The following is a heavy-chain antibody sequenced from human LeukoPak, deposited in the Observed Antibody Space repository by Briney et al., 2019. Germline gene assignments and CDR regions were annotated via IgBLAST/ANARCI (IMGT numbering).Heavy chain of an antibody. V-gene: IGHV3-53*01. Sequence: PGGSLRLSCAASGFSVSDNYMNWVRQAPGKGLEWVSVIYSGGGGGSIYYADSVKGRFTLSRDNSQNTVYLQMNSLRAEDTAVYYYARSSGWYRFWFDPWGQGTLVTVSS. CDR2: IYSGGGGGSI. D-gene: IGHD6-19*01. CDR1: GFSVSDNY. CDR3: ARSSGWYRFWFDP. J-gene: IGHJ5*02.